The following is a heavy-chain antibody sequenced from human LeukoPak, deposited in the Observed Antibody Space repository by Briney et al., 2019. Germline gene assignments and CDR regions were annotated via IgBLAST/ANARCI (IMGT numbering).Heavy chain of an antibody. CDR3: SSGGYCTSTSCYGVY. Sequence: GGSLRLSCAASGFTFSGSAMHWVRQASGKGLEWVGRIRSKANNYATAYAASVKGRFTISRDNLQNTAYLEMNSLKTEDTGVYYCSSGGYCTSTSCYGVYWGQGTLVTVSS. D-gene: IGHD2-2*01. CDR1: GFTFSGSA. CDR2: IRSKANNYAT. V-gene: IGHV3-73*01. J-gene: IGHJ4*02.